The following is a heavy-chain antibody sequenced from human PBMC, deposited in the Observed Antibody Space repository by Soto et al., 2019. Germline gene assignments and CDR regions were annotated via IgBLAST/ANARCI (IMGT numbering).Heavy chain of an antibody. CDR1: GGTFSSYA. CDR3: ARALRTVVTRHYYYYGMDV. CDR2: IIPIFCTA. D-gene: IGHD2-21*02. Sequence: SVKVSCKASGGTFSSYAISWVRQAPGQGLEWMGGIIPIFCTANYAQKFQGRVTITADESTSTAYMELSSLRSEDTAVYYCARALRTVVTRHYYYYGMDVWGQGTTVTVSS. V-gene: IGHV1-69*13. J-gene: IGHJ6*02.